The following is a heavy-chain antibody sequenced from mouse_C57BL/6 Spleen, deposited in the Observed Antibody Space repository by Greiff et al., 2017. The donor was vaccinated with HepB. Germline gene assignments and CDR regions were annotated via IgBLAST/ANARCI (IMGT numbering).Heavy chain of an antibody. V-gene: IGHV1-80*01. CDR1: GYAFSSYW. CDR2: IYPGDGDT. J-gene: IGHJ2*01. D-gene: IGHD2-3*01. Sequence: LQQSGAELVKPGASVKISCKASGYAFSSYWMNWVKQRPGKGLEWIGQIYPGDGDTNYNGKFKGKATLTADKSSSTAYMQLSSLTSEDSAVYFCARGDGYLYYFDYWGQGTTLTVSS. CDR3: ARGDGYLYYFDY.